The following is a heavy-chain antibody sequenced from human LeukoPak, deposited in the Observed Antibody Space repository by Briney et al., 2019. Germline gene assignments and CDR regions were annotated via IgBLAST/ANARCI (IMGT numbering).Heavy chain of an antibody. CDR2: IYYSGST. CDR1: GGSISSSSYY. D-gene: IGHD3-9*01. CDR3: AAWGRYFDWSYY. J-gene: IGHJ4*02. V-gene: IGHV4-39*07. Sequence: SETLSLTCTVSGGSISSSSYYWGWIRQPPGKGLEWIGNIYYSGSTNYNPSLKSRVTISVDTSKNQFSLKLSSVTAADTAVYYCAAWGRYFDWSYYWGQGTLVTVSS.